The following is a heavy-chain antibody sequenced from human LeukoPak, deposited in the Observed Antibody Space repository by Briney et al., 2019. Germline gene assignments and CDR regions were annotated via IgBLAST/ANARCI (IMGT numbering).Heavy chain of an antibody. CDR3: AREWWNDDYYYMDV. Sequence: PPQTLSLTCTVSGDSITSGSYYWSWIRQPAGKGLEWIGRIFISGGTNYNPSLRSRVTMSLDTSKNQFSLKLSSVTAADTAVYYCAREWWNDDYYYMDVWGKGTTVTVSS. CDR1: GDSITSGSYY. J-gene: IGHJ6*03. D-gene: IGHD2-15*01. V-gene: IGHV4-61*02. CDR2: IFISGGT.